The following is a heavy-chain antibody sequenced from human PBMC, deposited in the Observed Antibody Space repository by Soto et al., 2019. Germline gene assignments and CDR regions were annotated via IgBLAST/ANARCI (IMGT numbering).Heavy chain of an antibody. CDR2: TRNKANSYTT. J-gene: IGHJ4*02. V-gene: IGHV3-72*01. Sequence: GGSLRLACAASGFTFSVYYINWVRQAPGKGLEWVGRTRNKANSYTTDYAAFVKGRFTISRDNSKNTLYLQMNSLRAEDTAVYYCARDGAVAGPSSLNFDYWGQGTLVTVSS. D-gene: IGHD6-19*01. CDR3: ARDGAVAGPSSLNFDY. CDR1: GFTFSVYY.